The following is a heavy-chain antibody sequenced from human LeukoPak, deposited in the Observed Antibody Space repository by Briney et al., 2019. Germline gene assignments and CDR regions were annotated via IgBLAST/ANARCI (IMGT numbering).Heavy chain of an antibody. CDR1: GFTFSSSA. CDR2: ISGSAGRK. V-gene: IGHV3-23*01. J-gene: IGHJ4*02. Sequence: AGGSLRLSCAASGFTFSSSAMSWVRQVPGKGLEWVSGISGSAGRKHYADSVKGRFTISRDNSKNTLYLQMNSLRVEDTAIYYCAREAFYSSGWYSLFGHWGQGTLVTVSA. D-gene: IGHD6-19*01. CDR3: AREAFYSSGWYSLFGH.